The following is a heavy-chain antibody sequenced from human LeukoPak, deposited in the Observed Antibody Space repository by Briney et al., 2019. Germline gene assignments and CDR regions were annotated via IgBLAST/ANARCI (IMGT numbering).Heavy chain of an antibody. CDR2: ISAYNGNT. Sequence: XXXCXXSXYTFTXXGISWVRQAPGQGLEWMGWISAYNGNTNYAQKLQGRVTMTTDTSTSTAYMELRSLRSDDTAVYYCARALYCSGGSPRGVCDASDIWGQGTMVTVSS. J-gene: IGHJ3*02. V-gene: IGHV1-18*01. D-gene: IGHD2-15*01. CDR1: XYTFTXXG. CDR3: ARALYCSGGSPRGVCDASDI.